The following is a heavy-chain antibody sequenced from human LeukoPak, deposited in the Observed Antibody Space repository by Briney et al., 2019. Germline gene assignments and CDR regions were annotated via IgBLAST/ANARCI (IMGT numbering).Heavy chain of an antibody. J-gene: IGHJ5*02. V-gene: IGHV1-2*02. CDR3: ARESGAQEGFDP. Sequence: ASVKVSCKASGYIFTGYYMHWIRQAPGQGLEWMGWINLASGRTNYAQNFQDRVTMTSDTSINTAYMELSSLRSEDTAVYYCARESGAQEGFDPWGQGTLVTVSS. CDR2: INLASGRT. CDR1: GYIFTGYY.